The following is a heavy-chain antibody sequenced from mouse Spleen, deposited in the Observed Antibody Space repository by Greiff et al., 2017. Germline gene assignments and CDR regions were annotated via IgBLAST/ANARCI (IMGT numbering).Heavy chain of an antibody. CDR2: IWAGGST. V-gene: IGHV2-9*02. CDR3: ARDYGNYDAMDY. J-gene: IGHJ4*01. D-gene: IGHD2-1*01. Sequence: VKLVESGPGLVAPSQSLSITCTVSGFSLTSYGVHWVRQPPGKGLEWLGVIWAGGSTNYNSALMSRLSISKDNSKSQVFLKMNSLQTDDTAMYYCARDYGNYDAMDYWGQGTSVTVSS. CDR1: GFSLTSYG.